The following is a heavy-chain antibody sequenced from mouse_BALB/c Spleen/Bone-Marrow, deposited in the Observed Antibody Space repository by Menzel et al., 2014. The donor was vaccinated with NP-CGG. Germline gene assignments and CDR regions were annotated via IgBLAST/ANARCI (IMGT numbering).Heavy chain of an antibody. Sequence: SGAQVAKPGASVKMSCKASGYTFTSYWMHWVKQRPGQGLEWIGYINPITGYTEYNQKFKDKATLTADKSSSTAYTQPSSLTSEDSAVYYCARNYDYDGGYCAMDYWGQGTSVTVSS. D-gene: IGHD2-4*01. CDR1: GYTFTSYW. CDR2: INPITGYT. CDR3: ARNYDYDGGYCAMDY. V-gene: IGHV1-7*01. J-gene: IGHJ4*01.